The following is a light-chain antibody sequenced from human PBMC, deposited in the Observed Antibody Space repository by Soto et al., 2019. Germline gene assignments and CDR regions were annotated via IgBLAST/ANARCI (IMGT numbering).Light chain of an antibody. CDR3: TSFTSGSTYV. J-gene: IGLJ1*01. Sequence: QSALTQPASVSGSPGQSITISCTGTSSDVGAYDYVSWYQQHPDKAPKFMIYEVTNRPSGVSHRFSGSKSGNTASLTISGLQAEDEADYFCTSFTSGSTYVYGTGTKVTVL. CDR2: EVT. V-gene: IGLV2-14*01. CDR1: SSDVGAYDY.